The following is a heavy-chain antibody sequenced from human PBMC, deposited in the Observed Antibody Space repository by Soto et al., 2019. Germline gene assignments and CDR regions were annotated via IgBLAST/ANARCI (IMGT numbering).Heavy chain of an antibody. V-gene: IGHV1-69*01. J-gene: IGHJ6*02. CDR1: GGTFSSYA. Sequence: QVQLVQSGAEVKKPGSSVKVSCKASGGTFSSYAISWVRQAPGQGLEWMGGSIPIFGTANYAQKFQGRVTIPADESTSTAYMELSSLRSEDTAVYYCARGGGIAAAGTYYYSGMDVWGQGTTVTVSS. CDR2: SIPIFGTA. CDR3: ARGGGIAAAGTYYYSGMDV. D-gene: IGHD6-13*01.